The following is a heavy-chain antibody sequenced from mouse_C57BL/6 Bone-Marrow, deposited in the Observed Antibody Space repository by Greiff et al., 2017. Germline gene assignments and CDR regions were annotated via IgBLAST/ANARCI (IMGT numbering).Heavy chain of an antibody. Sequence: QVTLKVSGPGILQPSQTLSLTCSFSGFSLSTFGMGVGWIRQPSGKGLEWLAHIWWDDDKYYNPALKSRLTISKDTSKNQVFLKIPNVDTAATATYYCARIFYYDYFAWFAYWGQGTLVTVSA. D-gene: IGHD2-4*01. CDR1: GFSLSTFGMG. J-gene: IGHJ3*01. CDR3: ARIFYYDYFAWFAY. V-gene: IGHV8-8*01. CDR2: IWWDDDK.